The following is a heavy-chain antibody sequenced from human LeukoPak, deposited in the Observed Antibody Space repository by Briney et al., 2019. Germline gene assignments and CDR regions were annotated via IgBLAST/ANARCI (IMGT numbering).Heavy chain of an antibody. CDR1: GYTFTSYG. V-gene: IGHV1-18*01. D-gene: IGHD6-19*01. CDR3: ARAPFSSGWYLPWGYMDV. J-gene: IGHJ6*03. CDR2: ISPYNGNT. Sequence: ASVKVSCRTSGYTFTSYGISWVRQAPGQGLEWMGWISPYNGNTNYAQKLQGRVSMTTDTSTSTAYMELRSLRSDDTAVYYCARAPFSSGWYLPWGYMDVWGKGTTVTISS.